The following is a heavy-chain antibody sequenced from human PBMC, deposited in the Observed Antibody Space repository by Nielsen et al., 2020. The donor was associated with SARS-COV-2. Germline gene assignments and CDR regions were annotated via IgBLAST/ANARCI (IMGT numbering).Heavy chain of an antibody. CDR3: ARGPGKYSSGWYTLYY. D-gene: IGHD6-19*01. Sequence: ASVKVSCKVSGYTLTELSMHWVRQAPGKGLEWMGGFDPEDGETIYAQKFQGRVTMTEDTSTDTAYMELSSLRSEDTAVYYCARGPGKYSSGWYTLYYWGQGTLVTVSS. CDR2: FDPEDGET. V-gene: IGHV1-24*01. CDR1: GYTLTELS. J-gene: IGHJ4*02.